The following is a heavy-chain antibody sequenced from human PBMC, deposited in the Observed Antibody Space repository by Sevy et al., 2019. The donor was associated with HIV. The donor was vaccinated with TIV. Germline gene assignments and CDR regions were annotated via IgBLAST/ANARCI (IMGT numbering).Heavy chain of an antibody. CDR1: GFTFSSYA. CDR3: ARDLGSNDYGDYEDY. D-gene: IGHD4-17*01. V-gene: IGHV3-30-3*01. J-gene: IGHJ4*02. Sequence: GGSLRLSCAASGFTFSSYAMHWVRQAPGKGLEWVAVISYDGSNKYYADSVKGRFTISRDNSKNTLYLQMNSLRAEDTDVYYCARDLGSNDYGDYEDYWGQGTLVTVSS. CDR2: ISYDGSNK.